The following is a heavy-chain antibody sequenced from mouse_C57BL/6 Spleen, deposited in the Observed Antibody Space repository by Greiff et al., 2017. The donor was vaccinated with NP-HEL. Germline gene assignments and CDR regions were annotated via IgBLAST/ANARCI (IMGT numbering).Heavy chain of an antibody. CDR2: FYAGSGSI. Sequence: QVQLQQSGAELVKPGASVKLSCKASGYTFTEYTIHWVKQRSGQGLEWLGWFYAGSGSIKYNEKFKDKATMTAYESSRNVYMELSRLTSEDSAVYFCARHEGGYDTPYAIDYWGQGTSVTVSS. CDR1: GYTFTEYT. V-gene: IGHV1-62-2*01. D-gene: IGHD3-2*02. CDR3: ARHEGGYDTPYAIDY. J-gene: IGHJ4*01.